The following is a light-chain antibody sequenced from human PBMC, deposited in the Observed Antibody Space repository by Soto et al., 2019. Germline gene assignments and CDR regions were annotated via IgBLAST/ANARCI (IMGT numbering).Light chain of an antibody. CDR1: QSVSSY. J-gene: IGKJ4*01. V-gene: IGKV3-11*01. Sequence: EIVLTQSPATLSLSLGERATLSCRASQSVSSYLAWYQQKPGQAPRLLIYDASNWATGIPARFSGGGSGTDFTLTIRRLEPEDFAVYYCQQFSSYPRTFGGGTKVDIK. CDR3: QQFSSYPRT. CDR2: DAS.